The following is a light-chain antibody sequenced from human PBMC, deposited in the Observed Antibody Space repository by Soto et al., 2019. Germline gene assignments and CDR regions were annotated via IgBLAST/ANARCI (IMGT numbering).Light chain of an antibody. V-gene: IGKV3-11*01. CDR3: QQRTDRPPWT. Sequence: EIVMTQSPATLSLSPGERATLSCRASQSVSSSYLAWYQQKPGQAPRLLIYNASNRATGIPARFGGSGSGTDFTLTISSLEPEYFAVYYCQQRTDRPPWTFGQGTKVDIK. CDR2: NAS. CDR1: QSVSSSY. J-gene: IGKJ1*01.